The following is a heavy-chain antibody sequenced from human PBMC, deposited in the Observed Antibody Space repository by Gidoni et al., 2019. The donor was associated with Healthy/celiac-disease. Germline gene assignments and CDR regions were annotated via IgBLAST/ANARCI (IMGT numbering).Heavy chain of an antibody. CDR3: ARRYSSSWHDAFDI. V-gene: IGHV4-39*07. CDR1: GGSISSSSYS. D-gene: IGHD6-13*01. CDR2: IYYRGST. J-gene: IGHJ3*02. Sequence: QLQLQESGPGLVKPSETLSLTCTVSGGSISSSSYSCGWILQPPGKGLEWIGSIYYRGSTYYNPSLKSRVTISVDTSKNQFSLKLSSVTAADTAVYYCARRYSSSWHDAFDIWGQGTMVTVSS.